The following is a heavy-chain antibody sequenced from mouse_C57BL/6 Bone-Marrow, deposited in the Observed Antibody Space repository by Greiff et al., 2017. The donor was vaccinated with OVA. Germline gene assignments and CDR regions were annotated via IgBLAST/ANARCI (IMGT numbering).Heavy chain of an antibody. V-gene: IGHV5-4*03. CDR1: GFTFSSYA. Sequence: EVKLVESGGGLVKPGGSLKLSCAASGFTFSSYAMSWVRQTPEKRLEWVATISDGGSYTYYPDNVKGRFTISRDNAKNNLYLQMSHLKSEDTAMYYCARSPYDYDRFAYWGQGTLVTVSA. CDR3: ARSPYDYDRFAY. D-gene: IGHD2-4*01. J-gene: IGHJ3*01. CDR2: ISDGGSYT.